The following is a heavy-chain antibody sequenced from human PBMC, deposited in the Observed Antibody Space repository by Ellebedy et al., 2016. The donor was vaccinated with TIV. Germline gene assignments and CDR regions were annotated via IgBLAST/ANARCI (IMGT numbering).Heavy chain of an antibody. D-gene: IGHD5-24*01. CDR1: GFSFSSYA. V-gene: IGHV3-23*01. CDR2: VSANGGST. J-gene: IGHJ4*02. Sequence: GGSLRLXCAGSGFSFSSYAMTWVRQAPGKGLDWVSAVSANGGSTYYADSVKGRFTISRDNSKNTLYLQMNSLRAEDTAVYYCAKDRYTDRGRYFDYWGQGTLVTVSS. CDR3: AKDRYTDRGRYFDY.